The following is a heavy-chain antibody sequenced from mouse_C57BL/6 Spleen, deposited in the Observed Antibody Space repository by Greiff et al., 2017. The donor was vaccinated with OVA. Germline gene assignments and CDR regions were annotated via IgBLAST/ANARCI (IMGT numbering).Heavy chain of an antibody. J-gene: IGHJ3*01. D-gene: IGHD2-4*01. V-gene: IGHV5-4*01. CDR2: ISDGGSYT. Sequence: EVQLVDSGGGLVKPGGSLKLSCAASGFTFSSYAMSWVRQTPEKRLEWVATISDGGSYTYYPDNVKGRFTISRDNAKNNLYLQMSHLKSEDTAMYYCAREGDDYAAWFADWGQGTLVTVSA. CDR1: GFTFSSYA. CDR3: AREGDDYAAWFAD.